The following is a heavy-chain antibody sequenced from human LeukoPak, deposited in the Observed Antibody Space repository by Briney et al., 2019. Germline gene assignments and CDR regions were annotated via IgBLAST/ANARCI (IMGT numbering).Heavy chain of an antibody. CDR3: ARDSYDSSGPGFDY. Sequence: PGRSLRLSCAASGFTFSSYAMHWVRQAPGKGLEWVAVISYDGSNKYYADSVKGRFTISRDNSKNTLYLQMNSLRAEDTAVYYCARDSYDSSGPGFDYWGQGTLVTVSS. D-gene: IGHD3-22*01. CDR1: GFTFSSYA. J-gene: IGHJ4*02. V-gene: IGHV3-30-3*01. CDR2: ISYDGSNK.